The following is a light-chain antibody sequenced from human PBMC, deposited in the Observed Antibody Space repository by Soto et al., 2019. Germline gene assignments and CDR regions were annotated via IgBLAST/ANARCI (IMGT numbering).Light chain of an antibody. Sequence: EMVMTQSTATLSVSPGERATLSCRASQSVSSNLAWYQQKPGQAPRLLIYGASTRATGIPARFSGSGSGTDFTLTISSLQAEDVAVYYCQQYYSTPTFGQGTRLEIK. CDR2: GAS. J-gene: IGKJ5*01. V-gene: IGKV3-15*01. CDR1: QSVSSN. CDR3: QQYYSTPT.